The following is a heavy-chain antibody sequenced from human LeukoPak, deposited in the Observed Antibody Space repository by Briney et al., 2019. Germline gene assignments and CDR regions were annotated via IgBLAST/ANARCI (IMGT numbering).Heavy chain of an antibody. CDR3: AKVIVVVPAAIQWQNWFAP. CDR1: VFTFSSYA. D-gene: IGHD2-2*02. V-gene: IGHV3-23*01. Sequence: GGSLRLSCAASVFTFSSYAMSWVRQAPGKGLEWVSAISGSGGSTYYADSVKGRFTISRDNSKNTLYLQMNSLRAEDTAVYYCAKVIVVVPAAIQWQNWFAPWGQGTLVTVSS. J-gene: IGHJ5*02. CDR2: ISGSGGST.